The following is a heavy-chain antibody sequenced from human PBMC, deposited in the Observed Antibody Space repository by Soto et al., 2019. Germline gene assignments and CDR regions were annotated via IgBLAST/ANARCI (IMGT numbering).Heavy chain of an antibody. CDR2: LIPLFGTT. V-gene: IGHV1-69*06. CDR3: ARGPNWGYRFDS. D-gene: IGHD7-27*01. CDR1: GGTFSGHA. J-gene: IGHJ4*02. Sequence: QVQLVQSGAEVKKPGSSVKVSCEASGGTFSGHAISWVRQAPGQGPEWMGGLIPLFGTTQHAQNFQDRLTITADKSTSTVYIALTSLRFEDTAIYYCARGPNWGYRFDSWGQGTLVTVSS.